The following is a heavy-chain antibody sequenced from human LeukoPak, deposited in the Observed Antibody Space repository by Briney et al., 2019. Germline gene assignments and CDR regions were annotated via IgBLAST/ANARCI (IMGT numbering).Heavy chain of an antibody. CDR2: IYPGDSDT. Sequence: GESLKISCKGSGYIFTGYWIAWVRQMPGKGLEWMGIIYPGDSDTKYRPSFQGQVTISADTSISTAYLQWSSLKASDTAMYYCARLSNGDYVFDFWGQGTLVTISS. CDR1: GYIFTGYW. CDR3: ARLSNGDYVFDF. V-gene: IGHV5-51*01. J-gene: IGHJ4*02. D-gene: IGHD4-17*01.